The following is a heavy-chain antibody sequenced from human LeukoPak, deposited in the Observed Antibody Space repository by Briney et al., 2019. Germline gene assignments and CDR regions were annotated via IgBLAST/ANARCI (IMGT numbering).Heavy chain of an antibody. D-gene: IGHD3-22*01. CDR3: AKDERRYYHDSSGYYSFDY. J-gene: IGHJ4*02. CDR2: ISGSGGST. V-gene: IGHV3-23*01. CDR1: GFTFSSYA. Sequence: PGGSLRLSCAASGFTFSSYAMSWVRQAPGKGLEWVSAISGSGGSTYYADSVKGRFTISRDNSKNTLYLQMNSLRAEDTAVYYCAKDERRYYHDSSGYYSFDYWGQGTLVTVSS.